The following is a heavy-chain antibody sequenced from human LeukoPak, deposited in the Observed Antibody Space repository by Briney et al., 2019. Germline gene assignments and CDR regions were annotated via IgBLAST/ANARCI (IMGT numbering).Heavy chain of an antibody. V-gene: IGHV3-53*05. D-gene: IGHD7-27*01. J-gene: IGHJ4*02. Sequence: GGSLRLSCAASGFTVSSNYMSWVRQAPGKGLEWVSVIYSGGSTYYADSVKGRFTISRDNSKNSLYLQMNSLRAEDTALYYCAKDVAPWGSRYFDYWGQGTLVTVSS. CDR1: GFTVSSNY. CDR3: AKDVAPWGSRYFDY. CDR2: IYSGGST.